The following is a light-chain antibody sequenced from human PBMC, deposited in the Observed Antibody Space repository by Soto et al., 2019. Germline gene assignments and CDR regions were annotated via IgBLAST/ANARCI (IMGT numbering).Light chain of an antibody. CDR3: QQYGKTPWT. Sequence: EIVLTQSPGTLSLSPGERATLSCRASQSVSSSYLAWYQQKPGQAPRLLIYGASSRATGIPDRFSGSGSGTDFTLTISRLEPEDFAVYYCQQYGKTPWTFGQGTMMEFK. V-gene: IGKV3-20*01. CDR1: QSVSSSY. CDR2: GAS. J-gene: IGKJ1*01.